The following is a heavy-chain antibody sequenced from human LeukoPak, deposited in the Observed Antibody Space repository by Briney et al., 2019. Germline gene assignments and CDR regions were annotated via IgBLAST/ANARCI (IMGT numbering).Heavy chain of an antibody. D-gene: IGHD2-15*01. CDR2: FDPEDGET. CDR1: GYTLTELS. J-gene: IGHJ4*02. Sequence: ASVKVSCKVSGYTLTELSMHWVRQAPGKGLGWMGGFDPEDGETIYAQKFQGRVTMTEDTSTDTAYMELSSLRSEDTAVYYCATDPLSGSCHFDYWGQGTLVTVSS. CDR3: ATDPLSGSCHFDY. V-gene: IGHV1-24*01.